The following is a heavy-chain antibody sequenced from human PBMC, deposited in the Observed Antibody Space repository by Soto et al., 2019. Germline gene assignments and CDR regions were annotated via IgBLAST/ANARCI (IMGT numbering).Heavy chain of an antibody. Sequence: PGGSLRLSCAASGFTFSSYTMIWVRRAPGKGLECVSSISSSSSFIYYAGSVKGRFTISRDNAKNSLHLQMSSLRAEDTAVYFCARVGYYDSSGYYAYWGQGTLVTVSS. CDR3: ARVGYYDSSGYYAY. CDR1: GFTFSSYT. J-gene: IGHJ4*02. V-gene: IGHV3-21*01. CDR2: ISSSSSFI. D-gene: IGHD3-22*01.